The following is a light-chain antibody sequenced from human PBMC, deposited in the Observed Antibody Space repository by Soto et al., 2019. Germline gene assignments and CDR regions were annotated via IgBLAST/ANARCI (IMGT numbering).Light chain of an antibody. Sequence: EILMTQSPVTLSVSPGERATLSCRASQSVSSNLAWYQQKPGQAPSLLIYGAFTRATGIPARFSGTGSGTEFNLTISSLQPEDFALYYCQQYNDWTLTFGQGTKVDIK. V-gene: IGKV3-15*01. CDR1: QSVSSN. J-gene: IGKJ1*01. CDR3: QQYNDWTLT. CDR2: GAF.